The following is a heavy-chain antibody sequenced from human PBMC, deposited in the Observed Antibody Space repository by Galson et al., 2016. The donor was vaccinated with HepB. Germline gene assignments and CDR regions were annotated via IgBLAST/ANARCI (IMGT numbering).Heavy chain of an antibody. V-gene: IGHV3-74*01. CDR1: GFAFSNYW. CDR2: INGAGSST. D-gene: IGHD3-22*01. J-gene: IGHJ6*02. CDR3: AIVSVAVVLVMNGVDV. Sequence: SLRLSCAASGFAFSNYWMHWVRQVPGKGLVWVSRINGAGSSTNYADSVKGRFTISRDNAKNTLYLQMNSLRVEDAAVYYCAIVSVAVVLVMNGVDVWGQGTTVTVSS.